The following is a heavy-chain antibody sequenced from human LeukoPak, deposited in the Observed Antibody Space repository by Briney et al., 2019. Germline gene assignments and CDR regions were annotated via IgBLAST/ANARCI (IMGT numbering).Heavy chain of an antibody. Sequence: PGGSLRLSCEASGFTFSSYAMGWVRQAPGKGLEWVSVTSESGGSTHYADSVKGRFTIYRDNSKNTLYLQMNSLGGEDTAVYYCAKGRWCLTINNFDIWGQGRMVTVSS. V-gene: IGHV3-23*01. J-gene: IGHJ3*02. D-gene: IGHD2-21*01. CDR3: AKGRWCLTINNFDI. CDR1: GFTFSSYA. CDR2: TSESGGST.